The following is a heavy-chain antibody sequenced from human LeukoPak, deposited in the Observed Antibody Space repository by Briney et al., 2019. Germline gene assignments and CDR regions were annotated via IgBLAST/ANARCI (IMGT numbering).Heavy chain of an antibody. CDR2: INPNNGGT. V-gene: IGHV1-2*02. D-gene: IGHD3-3*01. Sequence: ASVKVSCKASGYTFTGYYIHWVRQAPGQGLEWVGWINPNNGGTNYAQKFQGRVIMTRDTSISTAYMELRRLRSDDTAVYYCARVAYDFDYFDYWGQGTLVTVSS. CDR1: GYTFTGYY. J-gene: IGHJ4*02. CDR3: ARVAYDFDYFDY.